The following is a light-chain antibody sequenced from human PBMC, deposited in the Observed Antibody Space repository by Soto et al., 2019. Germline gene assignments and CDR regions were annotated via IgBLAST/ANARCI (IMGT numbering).Light chain of an antibody. Sequence: DIQLTQSPSFLSASVGDRVTITCRASQGISSYLAWYQQKPGKAPKLLIYAASTLRSGVPSRFSGSGSGTEFTLTISSLQPEDFATYYCQQLSNYPYTFGHGTKLEIK. CDR3: QQLSNYPYT. CDR2: AAS. J-gene: IGKJ2*01. CDR1: QGISSY. V-gene: IGKV1-9*01.